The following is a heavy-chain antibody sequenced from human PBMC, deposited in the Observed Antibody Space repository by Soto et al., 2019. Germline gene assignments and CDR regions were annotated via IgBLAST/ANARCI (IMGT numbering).Heavy chain of an antibody. V-gene: IGHV3-74*01. Sequence: PGGSLRLSCAASGFTFSSYWMHWVRQAPGKGLVWVSRINSDGSSTSYADSVKGRFTISRDNAKNTLYLQMNSLRAEDTAVYYCARRVHYYGMDVWGQGTTVTVSS. CDR3: ARRVHYYGMDV. J-gene: IGHJ6*02. CDR2: INSDGSST. CDR1: GFTFSSYW.